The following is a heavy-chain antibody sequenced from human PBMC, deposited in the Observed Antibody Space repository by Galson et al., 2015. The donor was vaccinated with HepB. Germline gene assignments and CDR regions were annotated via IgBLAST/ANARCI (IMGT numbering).Heavy chain of an antibody. CDR3: ARGRYFYVSGGVDV. V-gene: IGHV1-69*13. J-gene: IGHJ6*02. Sequence: SVKVSCKASGDTFSRYVVTWVRQAPGQGLEWMGGIIPIFNEVNYTQKLEGRFTITVDESRTTVYMELTSLTSEDSAVYCCARGRYFYVSGGVDVWGQGTTVSVS. CDR1: GDTFSRYV. D-gene: IGHD3-9*01. CDR2: IIPIFNEV.